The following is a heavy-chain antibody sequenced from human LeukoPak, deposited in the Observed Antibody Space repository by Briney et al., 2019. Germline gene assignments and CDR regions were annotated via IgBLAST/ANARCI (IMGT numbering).Heavy chain of an antibody. Sequence: PSQTLSLTCTVSGGSISSGDYYWSWIRQPPGKGLEWIGYIYYSGSTSYNPSLKSRVHISVDTSKNQFSLKLSSVTAADTAVYYCARVNRYYAFDIWGQGTMVTVSS. D-gene: IGHD1-14*01. CDR2: IYYSGST. V-gene: IGHV4-30-4*08. CDR1: GGSISSGDYY. J-gene: IGHJ3*02. CDR3: ARVNRYYAFDI.